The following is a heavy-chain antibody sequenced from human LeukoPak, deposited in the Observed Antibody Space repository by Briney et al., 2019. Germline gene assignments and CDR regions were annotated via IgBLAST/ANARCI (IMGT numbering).Heavy chain of an antibody. V-gene: IGHV4-59*01. CDR1: GGSISNNY. D-gene: IGHD3-10*01. J-gene: IGHJ4*02. CDR3: AREISYSGAFDY. CDR2: IHSSGST. Sequence: SETLSPTCTVSGGSISNNYWSWIRQPPGKGLEWFGYIHSSGSTDYNPSLKSRVTISVDTSKNQFSLKLSSVMTADTAVYYCAREISYSGAFDYWGQGTLVTVSS.